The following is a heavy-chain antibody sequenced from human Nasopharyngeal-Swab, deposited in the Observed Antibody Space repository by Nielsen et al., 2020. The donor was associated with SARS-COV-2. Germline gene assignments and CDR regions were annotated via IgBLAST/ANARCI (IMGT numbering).Heavy chain of an antibody. CDR2: ISCDDGTR. J-gene: IGHJ3*02. Sequence: ALVKVSCKASGYSFNTYYMHWVRQAPGQALEWMGLISCDDGTRNYAQKFRGRVTMTRDTSTNTVYLDLSSLQSEDTAVYYCARGPNPHNAFDIWAQGTMVTVSS. CDR1: GYSFNTYY. CDR3: ARGPNPHNAFDI. V-gene: IGHV1-46*02. D-gene: IGHD1-14*01.